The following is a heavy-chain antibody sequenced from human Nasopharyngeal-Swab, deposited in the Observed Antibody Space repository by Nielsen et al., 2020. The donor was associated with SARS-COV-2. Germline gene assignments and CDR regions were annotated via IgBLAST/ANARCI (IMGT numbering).Heavy chain of an antibody. Sequence: GGSLRLSCAASGFTFSSLWMSWVRQVPGKGLEWVADINPDGSEKFYVDPVKGRFTISRDNAKNSMSLQMNSLRVEDTAVYYCARDWSRAADVWGQGTMVTVSS. V-gene: IGHV3-7*01. CDR1: GFTFSSLW. CDR2: INPDGSEK. D-gene: IGHD2-15*01. J-gene: IGHJ3*01. CDR3: ARDWSRAADV.